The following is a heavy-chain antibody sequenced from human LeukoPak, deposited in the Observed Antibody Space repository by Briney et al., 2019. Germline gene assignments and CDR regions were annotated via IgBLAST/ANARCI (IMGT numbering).Heavy chain of an antibody. V-gene: IGHV3-9*01. CDR3: AKDIGRYYYDSSGYFDY. D-gene: IGHD3-22*01. Sequence: GGSLRLSCAASGFTFDDYAMHWVRQAPGKGLEWASGISWNSGSMGYADSVKGRFTISRDNAKNSLYLQMNSLRAEDTALYYCAKDIGRYYYDSSGYFDYWGQGTLVTVSS. J-gene: IGHJ4*02. CDR1: GFTFDDYA. CDR2: ISWNSGSM.